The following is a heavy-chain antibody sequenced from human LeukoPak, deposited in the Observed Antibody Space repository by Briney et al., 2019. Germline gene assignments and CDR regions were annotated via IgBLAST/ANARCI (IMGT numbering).Heavy chain of an antibody. CDR1: GGSINSYY. V-gene: IGHV4-4*07. D-gene: IGHD6-19*01. CDR2: IQTSGST. Sequence: SETLSLTCTVSGGSINSYYWNWIRQPAGKGLEWIGHIQTSGSTKYNPSLKSRATMSIDTSKNQFSLNLYSVTAADTAVYYCATNYTAVSAFDSWGQGTLVTVSS. CDR3: ATNYTAVSAFDS. J-gene: IGHJ4*02.